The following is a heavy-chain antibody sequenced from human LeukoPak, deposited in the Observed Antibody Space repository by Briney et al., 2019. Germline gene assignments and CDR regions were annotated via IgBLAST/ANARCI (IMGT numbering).Heavy chain of an antibody. D-gene: IGHD2-21*01. Sequence: GGSLRLSCAASGFTPSSNYMSSVRQAPGKGLESVSVICSGGSTDYADSAKGRFIISRDNSKNTPYLQMNSLRAEDTAVYYCASLETKQLFSYYWGQGTLVTVSS. CDR3: ASLETKQLFSYY. V-gene: IGHV3-66*02. CDR2: ICSGGST. J-gene: IGHJ4*02. CDR1: GFTPSSNY.